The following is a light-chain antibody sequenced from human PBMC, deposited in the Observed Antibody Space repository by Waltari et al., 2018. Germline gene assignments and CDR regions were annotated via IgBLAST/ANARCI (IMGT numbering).Light chain of an antibody. Sequence: DIVMTQTPLSLPITPGEPASISCRSSQNLLHSNGNTFLHWYLQKPGQSPQLLIYGGSNRASGGPDRFSGSGSDTDFTLKISKVEAEDVGVYYCVQTIAFPYSFGQGTKVE. CDR3: VQTIAFPYS. CDR1: QNLLHSNGNTF. V-gene: IGKV2-40*01. CDR2: GGS. J-gene: IGKJ2*03.